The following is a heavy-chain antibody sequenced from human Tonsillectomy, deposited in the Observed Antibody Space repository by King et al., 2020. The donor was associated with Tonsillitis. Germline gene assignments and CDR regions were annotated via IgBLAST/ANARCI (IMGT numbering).Heavy chain of an antibody. J-gene: IGHJ4*02. CDR1: GGTFSSHA. Sequence: VQLVESGADVKKPGSSVKVSCKASGGTFSSHAISWVRQAPGQGLEWMGRIMPISGIGKYAQKFQGRVAITAGKSTSTDYMELSSLRSEDTAVYYCARGLYDSSGFTLGYWGQGTLVTVSS. CDR2: IMPISGIG. V-gene: IGHV1-69*09. CDR3: ARGLYDSSGFTLGY. D-gene: IGHD3-22*01.